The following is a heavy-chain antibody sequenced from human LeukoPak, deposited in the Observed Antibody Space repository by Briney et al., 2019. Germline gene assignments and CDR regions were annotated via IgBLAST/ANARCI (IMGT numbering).Heavy chain of an antibody. J-gene: IGHJ4*02. CDR3: VKLSSGSGSKFGFDS. V-gene: IGHV3-21*04. Sequence: GGSLRLSCAASGFTFSSYSMNWVRQAPGKGLEWVSSISSSSSYIYYADSVKGRFTISRDNAKNSLYLQMNSLRAEDTAVYYCVKLSSGSGSKFGFDSWGQGTLVTVSS. D-gene: IGHD6-19*01. CDR2: ISSSSSYI. CDR1: GFTFSSYS.